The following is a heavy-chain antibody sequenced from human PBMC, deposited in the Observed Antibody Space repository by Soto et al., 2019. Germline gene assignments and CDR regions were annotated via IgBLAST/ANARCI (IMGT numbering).Heavy chain of an antibody. D-gene: IGHD3-10*01. Sequence: PGGSLRLSCAVSGFTFSAFPMFWVRQAPGKGLEWVAFISYDGRNEDYADSVKGRFTISRDNSKNTLYLQMNSLSSEDTAVYYCTKGVVREPAYFDSWGQGTLVTVPS. CDR1: GFTFSAFP. CDR3: TKGVVREPAYFDS. J-gene: IGHJ4*02. CDR2: ISYDGRNE. V-gene: IGHV3-30*18.